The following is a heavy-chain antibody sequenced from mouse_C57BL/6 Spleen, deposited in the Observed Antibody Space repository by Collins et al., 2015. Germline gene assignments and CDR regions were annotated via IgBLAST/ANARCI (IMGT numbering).Heavy chain of an antibody. Sequence: QVTLKESGPGILQSSQTLSLTCSFSGFSLSTSGMGVSWIRQPSGKGLEWLAHIYWDDDKRYNPSLKSRLTISKDTSRNQVFLKITSVDTADTATYYCARTIYYGSSLYWYFDVWGTGTTVTVSS. J-gene: IGHJ1*03. V-gene: IGHV8-12*01. CDR1: GFSLSTSGMG. CDR3: ARTIYYGSSLYWYFDV. D-gene: IGHD1-1*01. CDR2: IYWDDDK.